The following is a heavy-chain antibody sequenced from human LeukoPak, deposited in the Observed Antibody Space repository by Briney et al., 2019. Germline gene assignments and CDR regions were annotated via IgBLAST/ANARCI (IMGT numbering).Heavy chain of an antibody. V-gene: IGHV3-30*02. CDR3: AKARYSGSPALDF. J-gene: IGHJ4*02. D-gene: IGHD1-26*01. CDR2: TRYDESKT. CDR1: GFTFSNNG. Sequence: GGSLRLSCAASGFTFSNNGMHWVRQTPGKGLEWVAFTRYDESKTFYGDSVWGRFTISRDNSKNTLYLQMNSLTTDDSAVYYCAKARYSGSPALDFWGQGTLVTVSS.